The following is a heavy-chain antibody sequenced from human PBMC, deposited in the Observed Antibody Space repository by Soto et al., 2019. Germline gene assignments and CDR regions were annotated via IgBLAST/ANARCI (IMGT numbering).Heavy chain of an antibody. CDR1: GGSITSNDYY. CDR3: ARCPTRQYSSRYYFDY. V-gene: IGHV4-30-4*01. Sequence: PSETLSLTCTVSGGSITSNDYYWSWIRQSPGKGLEWIGYVFHSGTAYYSPSLKSRVTISVLTSKNQFSLTLDSMTAADTAVYFCARCPTRQYSSRYYFDYWGQGTLVPVSS. CDR2: VFHSGTA. J-gene: IGHJ4*02. D-gene: IGHD6-13*01.